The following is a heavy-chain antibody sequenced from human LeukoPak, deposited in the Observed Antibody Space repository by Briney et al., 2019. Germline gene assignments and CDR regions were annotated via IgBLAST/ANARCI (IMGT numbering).Heavy chain of an antibody. CDR1: GGSISSYY. CDR2: MYYSGST. Sequence: SETLSLTCTVSGGSISSYYWSWIRQPPGKGLEWIGYMYYSGSTKYNPSLKSRVTISVDMFKNQFSLNLSSVTAADTAVYYCARASSSWYDYWGQGTLVTVSS. D-gene: IGHD6-13*01. J-gene: IGHJ4*02. V-gene: IGHV4-59*01. CDR3: ARASSSWYDY.